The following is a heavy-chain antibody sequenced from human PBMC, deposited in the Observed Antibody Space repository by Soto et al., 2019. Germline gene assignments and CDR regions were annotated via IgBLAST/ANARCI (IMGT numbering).Heavy chain of an antibody. CDR2: ISGSGGST. J-gene: IGHJ6*02. Sequence: PGGSLRLSCAASGFTFSSYGMSWVRQAPGKGLEWVSAISGSGGSTYYADSVKGRFTISRDNSKNTLYLQMNSLRAEDTAVYYCAKRRRGTPMVRGGMDVWGQGTRVTV. V-gene: IGHV3-23*01. CDR3: AKRRRGTPMVRGGMDV. D-gene: IGHD5-18*01. CDR1: GFTFSSYG.